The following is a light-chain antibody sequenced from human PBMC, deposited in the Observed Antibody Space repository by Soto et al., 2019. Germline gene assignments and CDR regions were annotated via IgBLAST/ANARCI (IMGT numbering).Light chain of an antibody. Sequence: DIQMTQSPSTLSASVGDRVTITCRASQSISRWLAWYQQKPGKAPKLLIYDASALPRGVPSRFSGSGSGTDFTFTISSLQPEDIATYYCQQYDNLITVGQGTRLEIK. J-gene: IGKJ5*01. CDR3: QQYDNLIT. V-gene: IGKV1-5*01. CDR1: QSISRW. CDR2: DAS.